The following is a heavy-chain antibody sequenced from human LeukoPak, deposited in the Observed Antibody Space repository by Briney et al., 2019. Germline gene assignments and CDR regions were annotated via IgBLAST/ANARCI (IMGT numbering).Heavy chain of an antibody. J-gene: IGHJ5*02. V-gene: IGHV1-18*01. CDR3: ARDLSLLSTENWSDP. CDR2: ISAYNGNT. CDR1: GYTFTSYG. Sequence: GASVKVSCKASGYTFTSYGISWVRQAPGQGLEWMGWISAYNGNTNYAQKLQGRVTMTTDTSTSTAYMELRSLRSDDTAVYYCARDLSLLSTENWSDPWGQGTLVTVSS. D-gene: IGHD2-21*01.